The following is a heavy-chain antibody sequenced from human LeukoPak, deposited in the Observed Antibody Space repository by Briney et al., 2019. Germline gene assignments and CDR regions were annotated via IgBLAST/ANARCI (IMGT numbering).Heavy chain of an antibody. CDR3: ATDASTAGTTWDY. CDR2: IKQDGSEK. V-gene: IGHV3-7*01. CDR1: GFTFSTYW. Sequence: SGGSLILSCAASGFTFSTYWMSWVRQAPGKGLQWVANIKQDGSEKSYVDSVKGRFTISRDNAKNSLYLQMNSLRAEDTAVYYCATDASTAGTTWDYWGQGTLVTVSS. J-gene: IGHJ4*02. D-gene: IGHD1-1*01.